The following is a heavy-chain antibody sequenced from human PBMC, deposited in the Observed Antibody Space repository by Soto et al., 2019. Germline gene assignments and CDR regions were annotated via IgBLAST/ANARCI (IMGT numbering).Heavy chain of an antibody. CDR3: VRDNSPKGYCSGGSCYSESFFVDY. Sequence: RGESLKISCKGSGYSFTSYWIGWVRQMPGKGLEWMGIIYPGDSDTRYSPSFQGQVTISADKSISTAYLQWSSLKASDTAMYYCVRDNSPKGYCSGGSCYSESFFVDYWGQGTLVTVSS. D-gene: IGHD2-15*01. V-gene: IGHV5-51*01. CDR2: IYPGDSDT. CDR1: GYSFTSYW. J-gene: IGHJ4*02.